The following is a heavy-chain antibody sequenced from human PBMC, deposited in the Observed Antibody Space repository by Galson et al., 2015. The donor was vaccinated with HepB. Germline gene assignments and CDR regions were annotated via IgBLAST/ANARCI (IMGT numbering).Heavy chain of an antibody. CDR3: ARTGVEGITGGAFDI. D-gene: IGHD3-16*01. CDR2: IFKDGTT. CDR1: GFTVSNNY. V-gene: IGHV3-66*02. Sequence: SLRLSCAASGFTVSNNYVTWVRQAPGKGLEWVSNIFKDGTTFYADSVRGRFTISRDNFKNTLNLQMNSLRTEDTAVYYCARTGVEGITGGAFDIWGQGTMVTVSS. J-gene: IGHJ3*02.